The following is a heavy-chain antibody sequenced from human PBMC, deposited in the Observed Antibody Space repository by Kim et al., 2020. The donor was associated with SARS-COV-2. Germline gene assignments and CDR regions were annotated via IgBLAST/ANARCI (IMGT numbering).Heavy chain of an antibody. V-gene: IGHV4-59*03. CDR2: AYYSGST. CDR1: GASMSSYY. D-gene: IGHD6-19*01. Sequence: SETLSLTCTVSGASMSSYYWSWIRQPPGKGLEWIGYAYYSGSTNYNPSLKSRVTISVDTSKNQFSLKVTSVTAADTAVYYCVTRKYSSDWYWYYFDSWGQGTLVTVSS. J-gene: IGHJ4*02. CDR3: VTRKYSSDWYWYYFDS.